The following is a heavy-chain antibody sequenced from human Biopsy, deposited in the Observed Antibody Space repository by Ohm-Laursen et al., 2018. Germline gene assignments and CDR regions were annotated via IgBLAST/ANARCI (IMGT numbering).Heavy chain of an antibody. J-gene: IGHJ4*02. CDR3: ARGRTLGDCSGSSCYSGDN. CDR2: ITPIFDTA. CDR1: GGTFSTTA. D-gene: IGHD2-15*01. Sequence: SVKVSCKASGGTFSTTAISWVRQAPGQGLEWMGGITPIFDTANYAQKFQGRVTITADGSASTAYMELSSLTSDDTVVYYCARGRTLGDCSGSSCYSGDNWGQGTLVTVSS. V-gene: IGHV1-69*13.